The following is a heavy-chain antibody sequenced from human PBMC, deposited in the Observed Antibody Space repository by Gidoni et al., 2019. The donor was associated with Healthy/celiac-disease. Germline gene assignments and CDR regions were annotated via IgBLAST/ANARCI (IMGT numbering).Heavy chain of an antibody. Sequence: QVQLVQSGAEVKKPGSSVKVSCKASGGTFSSYAISWVRQAPGQGLEWMGGIIPIFGTENYAQKFQGRVTITADESTSTAYMELSSLRSEDTAVYYCARTARDGGSYPQTHAFDIWGQGTMVTVSS. CDR1: GGTFSSYA. D-gene: IGHD1-26*01. V-gene: IGHV1-69*01. J-gene: IGHJ3*02. CDR2: IIPIFGTE. CDR3: ARTARDGGSYPQTHAFDI.